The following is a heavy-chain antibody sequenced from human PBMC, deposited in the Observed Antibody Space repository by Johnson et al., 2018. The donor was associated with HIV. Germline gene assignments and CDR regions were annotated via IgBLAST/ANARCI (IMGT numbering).Heavy chain of an antibody. CDR3: AKDPGRRDPHAFDI. CDR2: ISYDGSNK. D-gene: IGHD2-15*01. CDR1: GFTFSSYA. J-gene: IGHJ3*02. V-gene: IGHV3-30*04. Sequence: QVQLLESGGGVVQPGRSLRLSCAASGFTFSSYAMHWVRQAPGKGLEWVAVISYDGSNKYYADSVKGRFTISRDNSKNTLYLQMNSLRAEDTAVYYCAKDPGRRDPHAFDIWGQGTMVTVSS.